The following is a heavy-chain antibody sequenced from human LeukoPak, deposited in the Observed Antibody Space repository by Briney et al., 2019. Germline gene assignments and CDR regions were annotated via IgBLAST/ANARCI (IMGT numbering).Heavy chain of an antibody. V-gene: IGHV3-74*01. CDR2: INSDWSST. CDR3: ASAGSVVVAASAYSYWFDP. D-gene: IGHD2-15*01. CDR1: GFTFISYW. J-gene: IGHJ5*02. Sequence: PGGSLRLSCAASGFTFISYWMHWVRQAPGKGLVWVSRINSDWSSTSYADSVQDRSTNSRHNAKNTLYLQMTRLRAEDTAVYYCASAGSVVVAASAYSYWFDPWGKGTLVTVSS.